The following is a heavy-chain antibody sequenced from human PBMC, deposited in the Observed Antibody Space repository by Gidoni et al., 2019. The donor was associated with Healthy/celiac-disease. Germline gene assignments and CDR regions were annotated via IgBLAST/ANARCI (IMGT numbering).Heavy chain of an antibody. CDR2: IYHSGST. Sequence: QVQLQESGPGLVKPSGTLSLTCAVPGGSISRSNWWSWVRQPPGKGLEWIGEIYHSGSTNYNPSLKSRVTISVDKSKNQFSLKLSSVTAADKAVYYCARDRHCSGGSCYWRGDNWFDPWGQGTLVTVSS. CDR1: GGSISRSNW. CDR3: ARDRHCSGGSCYWRGDNWFDP. D-gene: IGHD2-15*01. V-gene: IGHV4-4*02. J-gene: IGHJ5*02.